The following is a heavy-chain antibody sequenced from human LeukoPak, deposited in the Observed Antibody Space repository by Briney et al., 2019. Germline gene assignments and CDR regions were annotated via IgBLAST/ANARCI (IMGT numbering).Heavy chain of an antibody. Sequence: SQTLSLTCTVSGGSISSGDYYWNWIRQPPGKGLEWIGYIYYSGSTYYNPSLKSRVTISVDTSKNQFSLNLSSVTAADTAVYYCARGKGDYYDSSGLYYFDYWGQGTLVTVSS. J-gene: IGHJ4*02. CDR3: ARGKGDYYDSSGLYYFDY. CDR2: IYYSGST. CDR1: GGSISSGDYY. V-gene: IGHV4-30-4*01. D-gene: IGHD3-22*01.